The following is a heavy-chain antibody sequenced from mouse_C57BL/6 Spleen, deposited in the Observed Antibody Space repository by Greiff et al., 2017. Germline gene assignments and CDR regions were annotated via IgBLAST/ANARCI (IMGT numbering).Heavy chain of an antibody. D-gene: IGHD2-4*01. CDR2: INPNYGTT. CDR3: AREERNDYGRSFDY. J-gene: IGHJ2*01. CDR1: GYSFTDYN. V-gene: IGHV1-39*01. Sequence: LVESGPELVKPGASVKISCKASGYSFTDYNMNWVKQSNGKSLEWIGVINPNYGTTSYNQKFKGKATLTVDQSSSTAYMQLNSLTSEDTAVYYCAREERNDYGRSFDYWGQGTTLTVSS.